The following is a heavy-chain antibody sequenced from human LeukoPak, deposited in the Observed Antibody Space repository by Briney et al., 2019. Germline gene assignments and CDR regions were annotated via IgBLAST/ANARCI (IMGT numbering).Heavy chain of an antibody. CDR2: IYYGGST. V-gene: IGHV4-39*01. Sequence: SETLSLTCTVSGGSIRISNYYWGWIRQPPGKGLEWIGSIYYGGSTYYNPSLKSRVTISVDTSKNQFSLKLSSVTAADTAVYCCARHVEEDYYGSGSSNDAFDIWGQGTMVTVSS. CDR1: GGSIRISNYY. D-gene: IGHD3-10*01. J-gene: IGHJ3*02. CDR3: ARHVEEDYYGSGSSNDAFDI.